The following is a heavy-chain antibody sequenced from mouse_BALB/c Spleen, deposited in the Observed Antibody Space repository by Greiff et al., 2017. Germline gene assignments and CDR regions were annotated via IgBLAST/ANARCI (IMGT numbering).Heavy chain of an antibody. D-gene: IGHD1-1*01. CDR1: GYTFSSYW. CDR2: ILPGSGST. CDR3: ARLDYYGRNYAMDY. J-gene: IGHJ4*01. Sequence: QVQLQQSGAELMKPGASVKISCKATGYTFSSYWIEWVKQRPGHGLEWIGEILPGSGSTNYNEKFKGKATFTADTSSNTAYMQLSSLTSEDSAVYYCARLDYYGRNYAMDYWGQGTSVTVSS. V-gene: IGHV1-9*01.